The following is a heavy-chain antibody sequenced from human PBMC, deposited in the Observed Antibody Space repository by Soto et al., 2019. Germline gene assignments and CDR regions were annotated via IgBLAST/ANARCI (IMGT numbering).Heavy chain of an antibody. D-gene: IGHD6-13*01. CDR2: IYYSGST. CDR1: GGSISSSSYY. CDR3: ARHSSGSRRSWPPV. V-gene: IGHV4-39*01. J-gene: IGHJ3*01. Sequence: SETLSLTCTVSGGSISSSSYYWGWIRQPPGKGLEWIGSIYYSGSTHYNPSLESRVTISVDTSKNQLSLRLTSVTAADTAVYYCARHSSGSRRSWPPVWGQGTMVTVSS.